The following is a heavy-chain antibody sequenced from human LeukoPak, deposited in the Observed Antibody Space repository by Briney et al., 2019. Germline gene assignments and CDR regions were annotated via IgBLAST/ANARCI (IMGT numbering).Heavy chain of an antibody. J-gene: IGHJ6*03. CDR2: INPNSGGT. V-gene: IGHV1-2*02. CDR3: AGSLFRFLEWSYRSYYYYYMDV. Sequence: GASVKVSCKASGYTFTGYYMHWVRQAPGQGLEWMGWINPNSGGTNYAQKFQGRVTMTRDTSISTAYMELSRLRSDDTAVYYCAGSLFRFLEWSYRSYYYYYMDVWGKGTTVTVSS. CDR1: GYTFTGYY. D-gene: IGHD3-3*01.